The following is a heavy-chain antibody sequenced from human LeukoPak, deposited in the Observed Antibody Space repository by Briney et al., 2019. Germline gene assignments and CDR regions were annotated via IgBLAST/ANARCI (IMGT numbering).Heavy chain of an antibody. V-gene: IGHV3-30*04. J-gene: IGHJ4*02. CDR2: ISYDGSNK. Sequence: GGSLRLSCAASGFTFSSYAMHWVRQAPGKGLEWVAVISYDGSNKYYADSVKGRFTISRDNSKNTLYLQMNNLRAEDTAVYYCARGDALAGTFDYWGQGTLVTVSS. CDR1: GFTFSSYA. CDR3: ARGDALAGTFDY. D-gene: IGHD6-19*01.